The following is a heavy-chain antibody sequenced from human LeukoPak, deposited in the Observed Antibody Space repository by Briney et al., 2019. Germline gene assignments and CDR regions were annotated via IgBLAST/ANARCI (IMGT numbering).Heavy chain of an antibody. CDR1: GGTFSSYA. D-gene: IGHD4-17*01. CDR2: IIPIFGTA. CDR3: ARVRERDYGRFWFDP. Sequence: SVKVSCKASGGTFSSYAISWVRQAPGQGLEWMGGIIPIFGTANYAQKFQGRVTITADESTSTAYMELSSLRSEDTAVYYRARVRERDYGRFWFDPWGQGTLVTVSS. V-gene: IGHV1-69*01. J-gene: IGHJ5*02.